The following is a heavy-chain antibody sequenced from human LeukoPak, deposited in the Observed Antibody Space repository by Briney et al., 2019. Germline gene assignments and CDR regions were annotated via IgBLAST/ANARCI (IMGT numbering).Heavy chain of an antibody. Sequence: ASVKVSCKASGYTFTSHGISWVRQAPGQGLEWMGWISTYNGNTNYAQKVQGRVTMTTDTSTSTAYMELRSLGSDNTAVYYCARDDSKGGAFDVWGQGTMVTVSS. CDR1: GYTFTSHG. J-gene: IGHJ3*01. CDR3: ARDDSKGGAFDV. CDR2: ISTYNGNT. V-gene: IGHV1-18*01. D-gene: IGHD3-22*01.